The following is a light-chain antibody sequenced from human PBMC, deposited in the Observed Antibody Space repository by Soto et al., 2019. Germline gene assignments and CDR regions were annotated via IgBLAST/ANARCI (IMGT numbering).Light chain of an antibody. J-gene: IGKJ4*01. V-gene: IGKV1-12*01. CDR2: GVS. Sequence: DLQMTQSPSSVSASVGDRVTITCRASQGISSWLTWYQQKPGKAPKLLIYGVSTLHSGVPSRFSGSGSGTDFTLTISSLQPEDVGTYYCQQANSFPFTFGGGTKVEIK. CDR3: QQANSFPFT. CDR1: QGISSW.